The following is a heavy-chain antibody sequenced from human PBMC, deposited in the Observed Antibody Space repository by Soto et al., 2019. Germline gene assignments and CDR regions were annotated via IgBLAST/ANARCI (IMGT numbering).Heavy chain of an antibody. D-gene: IGHD6-13*01. CDR3: AKFWGPIPATVDDY. Sequence: QVQLVESGGGVVQPGRSLRLSCAASGFTFTNYGMHWVRQAPGKGLEGVAVISYDGRKTYYADSVKGRFTISRDISKNTLYLQMNRRRAEDTAVYYCAKFWGPIPATVDDYWGQGTLVTVSS. V-gene: IGHV3-30*18. CDR2: ISYDGRKT. J-gene: IGHJ4*02. CDR1: GFTFTNYG.